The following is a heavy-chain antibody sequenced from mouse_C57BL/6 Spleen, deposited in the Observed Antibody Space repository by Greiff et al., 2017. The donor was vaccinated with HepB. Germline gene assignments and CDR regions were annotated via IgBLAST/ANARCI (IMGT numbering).Heavy chain of an antibody. D-gene: IGHD1-1*01. Sequence: EVKVVESGAGLVKPGGSLKLSCAASGFTFSSYAMSWVRQTPEKRLEWVAYISSGGDYIYYADTVKGRFTISRDNARNTLYLQMSSLKSEDTAMYYCTRGGVGYGSPRFAYWGQGTLVTVSA. J-gene: IGHJ3*01. V-gene: IGHV5-9-1*02. CDR1: GFTFSSYA. CDR2: ISSGGDYI. CDR3: TRGGVGYGSPRFAY.